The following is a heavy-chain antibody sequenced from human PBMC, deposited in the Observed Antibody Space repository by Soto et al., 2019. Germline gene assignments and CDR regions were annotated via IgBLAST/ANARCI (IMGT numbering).Heavy chain of an antibody. CDR1: VGSFSGYY. D-gene: IGHD6-13*01. CDR2: INHSGST. J-gene: IGHJ4*02. Sequence: SETLSLTCAVYVGSFSGYYWSWIRQPPGKGLEWIGEINHSGSTNYNPSLKSRVTISVDTSKNQFSLKLNSVTAADTAVYYCASRHSSPYFDYWGQGTLVTVSS. CDR3: ASRHSSPYFDY. V-gene: IGHV4-34*01.